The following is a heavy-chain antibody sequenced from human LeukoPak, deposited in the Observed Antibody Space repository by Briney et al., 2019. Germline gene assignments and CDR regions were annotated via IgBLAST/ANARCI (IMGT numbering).Heavy chain of an antibody. D-gene: IGHD3-22*01. Sequence: PGRSLRLSCAASGFTFSSYGMHWVRQAPGKGLEWVAVISYDGSNKYYADSVKGRFTISRDNSKNTLYLQMNSLRVEDTAIYYCTRDDSSGYSPYYGMDVWGQGTTVTVSS. V-gene: IGHV3-30*03. J-gene: IGHJ6*02. CDR2: ISYDGSNK. CDR3: TRDDSSGYSPYYGMDV. CDR1: GFTFSSYG.